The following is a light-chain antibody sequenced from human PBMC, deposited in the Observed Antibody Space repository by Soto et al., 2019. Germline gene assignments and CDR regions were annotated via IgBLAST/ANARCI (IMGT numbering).Light chain of an antibody. CDR3: CSYAGSSTTYV. V-gene: IGLV2-11*01. CDR2: DVN. J-gene: IGLJ1*01. CDR1: SNDVGRFDY. Sequence: QSALTQPRSVSGSPGQSVTISCTGTSNDVGRFDYVSWYQQHPGKAPKVIIYDVNERPSGVPNRFSGSKSGNTASLTISGLQADDEADYYCCSYAGSSTTYVFGPGTKVTV.